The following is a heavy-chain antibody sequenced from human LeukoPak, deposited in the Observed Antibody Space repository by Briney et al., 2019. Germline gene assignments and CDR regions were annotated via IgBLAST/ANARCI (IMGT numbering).Heavy chain of an antibody. Sequence: ASVKVSCKASGYTFTGYYMHWVRQAPGQGLEWMGWINPNSGGTNYAQKFQGRVTMTRDTSISTAYMELSRLRSDDTAVYSCARVLRYFDWLFPFDYWGQGTLVTVSS. CDR2: INPNSGGT. V-gene: IGHV1-2*02. D-gene: IGHD3-9*01. CDR3: ARVLRYFDWLFPFDY. J-gene: IGHJ4*02. CDR1: GYTFTGYY.